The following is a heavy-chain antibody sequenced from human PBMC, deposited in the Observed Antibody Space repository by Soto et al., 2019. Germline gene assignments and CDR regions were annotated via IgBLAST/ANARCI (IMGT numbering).Heavy chain of an antibody. V-gene: IGHV4-59*13. D-gene: IGHD3-10*01. Sequence: SETLSLTCTVSGGSISSYYWSWIRQPPGKGLEWIGYIYYNGSPNYNPSLKSRVTISVDTSKNQFSLKLTSVTAADTAVYYCARGGSGSFYPNPLAYWGQGTLVTV. CDR3: ARGGSGSFYPNPLAY. CDR1: GGSISSYY. CDR2: IYYNGSP. J-gene: IGHJ4*02.